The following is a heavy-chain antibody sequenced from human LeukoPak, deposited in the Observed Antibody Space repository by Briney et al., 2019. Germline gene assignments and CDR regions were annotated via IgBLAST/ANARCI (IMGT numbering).Heavy chain of an antibody. CDR1: GYTFTGYH. CDR2: IIPIFGTA. V-gene: IGHV1-69*13. D-gene: IGHD3-10*01. CDR3: ASSDYYGSGSYYSQDYYYGMDV. Sequence: SVKVSCKASGYTFTGYHMHWVRQAPGQGLEWMGGIIPIFGTANYAQKFQGRVTITADESTSTAYMELSSLRSEDTAVYYCASSDYYGSGSYYSQDYYYGMDVWGQGTTVTVSS. J-gene: IGHJ6*02.